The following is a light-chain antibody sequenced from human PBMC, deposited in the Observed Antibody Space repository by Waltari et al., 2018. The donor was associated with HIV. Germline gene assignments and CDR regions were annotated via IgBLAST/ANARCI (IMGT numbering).Light chain of an antibody. CDR2: RNN. V-gene: IGLV1-47*01. CDR1: TSNIGSND. Sequence: SVLTQSPSASGTPGPRVTISCSGSTSNIGSNDVFWYQPLPGAAPKLLIHRNNHRPSGVPDRFSGSTSGTSASLAISCLRSEDEADYYCVAWDDSLRGVVFGGGTKVAAL. J-gene: IGLJ2*01. CDR3: VAWDDSLRGVV.